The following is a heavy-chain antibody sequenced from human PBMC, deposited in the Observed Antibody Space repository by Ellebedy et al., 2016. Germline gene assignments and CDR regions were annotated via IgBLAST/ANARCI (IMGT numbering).Heavy chain of an antibody. CDR1: GGSFSGYY. D-gene: IGHD2-2*01. V-gene: IGHV4-34*01. J-gene: IGHJ6*03. CDR2: INHSGST. CDR3: ARDMRSRRGHYYYYYMDV. Sequence: SETLSLXXAVYGGSFSGYYWSWIRQPPGKGLEWIGEINHSGSTNYNPSLKSRVTISVDTSKNQFSLKLSSVTAADTAVYYCARDMRSRRGHYYYYYMDVWGKGTTVTVSS.